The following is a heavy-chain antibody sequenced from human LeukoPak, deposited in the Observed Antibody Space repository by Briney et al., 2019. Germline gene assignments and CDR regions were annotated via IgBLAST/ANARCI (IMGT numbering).Heavy chain of an antibody. Sequence: PGGSLRLSCAASGFTFSSYWMSWVRPAPGKGLEWLANIKQDGSEKYYVDSVKGRFTISRDNAKNALYLEMNSLRAEDTAVYYCARDIGIYYYFGMDVWGQGTTVTVSS. V-gene: IGHV3-7*04. D-gene: IGHD2/OR15-2a*01. J-gene: IGHJ6*02. CDR2: IKQDGSEK. CDR1: GFTFSSYW. CDR3: ARDIGIYYYFGMDV.